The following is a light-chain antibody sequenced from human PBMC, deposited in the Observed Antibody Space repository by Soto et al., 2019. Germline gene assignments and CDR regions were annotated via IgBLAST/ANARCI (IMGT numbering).Light chain of an antibody. CDR1: QTIANY. CDR3: QRSYIAPQT. V-gene: IGKV1-39*01. J-gene: IGKJ1*01. Sequence: DIQMTQSPSSLSASVGDRVTITCRASQTIANYLNWYQQKPGKAPKLLIYTASSLQSGVPSRFSGSGSGTDCSLAMSTLQAEYFATYYGQRSYIAPQTFGQATRLEIK. CDR2: TAS.